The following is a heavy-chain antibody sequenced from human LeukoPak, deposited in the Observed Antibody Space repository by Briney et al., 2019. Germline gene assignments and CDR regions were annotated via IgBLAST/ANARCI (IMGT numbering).Heavy chain of an antibody. CDR1: GYTFTSYG. J-gene: IGHJ6*02. Sequence: ASVKVSCKASGYTFTSYGISWVRQAPGQGLEWMGWISAYNGNTNYAQKLQGRVTMNTDTSTSTAYMKLRSLRSDDTAVYYCARDSGAVAGINYYYGMDVWGQGTTVTVSS. CDR3: ARDSGAVAGINYYYGMDV. CDR2: ISAYNGNT. D-gene: IGHD6-19*01. V-gene: IGHV1-18*01.